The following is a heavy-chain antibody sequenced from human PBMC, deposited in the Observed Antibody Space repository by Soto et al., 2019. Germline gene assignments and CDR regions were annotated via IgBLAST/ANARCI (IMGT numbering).Heavy chain of an antibody. J-gene: IGHJ3*02. D-gene: IGHD4-17*01. Sequence: SETIALACTVSGVSISSYYWSWIRQPPGKGLEWIGYIYYSGSTNYNPSLKSRVTISVDTSKNQFSLKLSSVTAADTAVYYCARGRFYGDYLGAFDIWGQGTMVTVSS. V-gene: IGHV4-59*01. CDR3: ARGRFYGDYLGAFDI. CDR2: IYYSGST. CDR1: GVSISSYY.